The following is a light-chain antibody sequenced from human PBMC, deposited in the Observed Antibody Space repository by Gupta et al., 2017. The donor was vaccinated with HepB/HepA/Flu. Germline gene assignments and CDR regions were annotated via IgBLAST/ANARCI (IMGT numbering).Light chain of an antibody. Sequence: EIVMTQSPDTLSVSPGERATLSCRASQTVLSNLAWYQHKPGQAPRLLIYRASIRDTGIPDRFRGSGCGTEFTLTISIRQLEDFAVYYCQQYKNWPTWTFGQGTKVEIK. CDR3: QQYKNWPTWT. V-gene: IGKV3D-15*03. CDR2: RAS. J-gene: IGKJ1*01. CDR1: QTVLSN.